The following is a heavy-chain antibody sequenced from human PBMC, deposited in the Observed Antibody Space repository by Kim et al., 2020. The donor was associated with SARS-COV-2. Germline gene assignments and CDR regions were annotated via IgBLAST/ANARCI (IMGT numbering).Heavy chain of an antibody. CDR3: ARGRSSSWTLTYLSIYFDY. V-gene: IGHV4-30-4*01. CDR2: ISYNGRP. Sequence: SETLSLTCTVSGGSITGGDFYWSWVRQTPGNGLEWIGYISYNGRPDYNASLKSRLTISADTSKNQLFLKLNSMTAADTAVYYCARGRSSSWTLTYLSIYFDYWGQGILVTVSS. D-gene: IGHD6-13*01. CDR1: GGSITGGDFY. J-gene: IGHJ4*02.